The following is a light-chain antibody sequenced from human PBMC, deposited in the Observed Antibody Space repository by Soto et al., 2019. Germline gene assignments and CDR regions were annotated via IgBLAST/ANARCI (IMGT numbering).Light chain of an antibody. CDR1: QSVSSI. J-gene: IGKJ4*01. V-gene: IGKV3-15*01. Sequence: ERVMRQSPATLSVSPGERATLTCRASQSVSSILAWYQQKPGQAPRLLICGASTRATGIPARFSGSGSGTEFTLTISSLQSEDFAVYYGQQYNNWPPLTFGGGTKVEIK. CDR3: QQYNNWPPLT. CDR2: GAS.